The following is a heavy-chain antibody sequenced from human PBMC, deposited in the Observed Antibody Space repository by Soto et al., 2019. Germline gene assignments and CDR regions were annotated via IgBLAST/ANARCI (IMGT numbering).Heavy chain of an antibody. CDR1: GFTFSSYA. J-gene: IGHJ1*01. CDR2: ISYDGSNK. Sequence: GGSLRLSCAASGFTFSSYAMHWVRQAPGKGLEWVAVISYDGSNKYYADSVKGRFTISRDNSKNTLYLQMNSLRAEDTAVYYCARDDIFTGSPIPPTVFDHWGQGTLVTVSS. V-gene: IGHV3-30-3*01. CDR3: ARDDIFTGSPIPPTVFDH. D-gene: IGHD3-9*01.